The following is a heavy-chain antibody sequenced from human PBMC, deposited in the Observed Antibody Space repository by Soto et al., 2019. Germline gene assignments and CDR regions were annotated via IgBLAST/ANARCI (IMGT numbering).Heavy chain of an antibody. Sequence: QVQLQESGPGLVKPSQTLSLTCTVSGGSISSDDYYWTWIRQPPGKGLEWIGSIYYSGSSYYNTSLENRVSMSVDTSKNQFSLRLSSVTAADTAVYYCARDYYDSNGYYDCWGQGTLVTVSS. CDR1: GGSISSDDYY. J-gene: IGHJ4*02. CDR3: ARDYYDSNGYYDC. CDR2: IYYSGSS. V-gene: IGHV4-30-4*01. D-gene: IGHD3-22*01.